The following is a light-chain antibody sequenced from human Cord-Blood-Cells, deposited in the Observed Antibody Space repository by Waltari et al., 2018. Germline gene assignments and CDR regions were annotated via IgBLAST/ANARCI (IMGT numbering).Light chain of an antibody. V-gene: IGLV2-14*03. CDR2: DVS. J-gene: IGLJ3*02. Sequence: QSALTQPASVSGSPGQSITIPCTGTSSAVGGYNYVPWYQQHPGKAPKPMIYDVSNRPSGVSNRFSGSKSDNTASLTISGLQAEDEADYYCSSYTSSSTWVFGGGTKLTVL. CDR1: SSAVGGYNY. CDR3: SSYTSSSTWV.